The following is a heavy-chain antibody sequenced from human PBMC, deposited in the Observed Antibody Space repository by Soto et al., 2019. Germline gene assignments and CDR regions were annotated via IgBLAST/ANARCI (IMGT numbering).Heavy chain of an antibody. CDR3: AKSVGGTVWDRFDP. CDR2: ISDSGGRT. J-gene: IGHJ5*02. D-gene: IGHD1-26*01. CDR1: GFTLSTYA. V-gene: IGHV3-23*01. Sequence: PGGSLRLSCAATGFTLSTYAMNWVRQAPGKGLEWVSAISDSGGRTYYADSVKGRFTLPRDNSKDTLYLQMNSLRAEDTALYYCAKSVGGTVWDRFDPWGQGTLVTVSS.